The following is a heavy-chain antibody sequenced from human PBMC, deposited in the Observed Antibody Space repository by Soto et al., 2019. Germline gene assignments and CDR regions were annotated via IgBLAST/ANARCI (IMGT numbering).Heavy chain of an antibody. CDR2: IIPIFGTA. V-gene: IGHV1-69*13. Sequence: SVKVSCKASGGTFSSYAISWVRQAPGQGLEWMGGIIPIFGTANYAQKFQGRVTITADESTSTAYMELSSLRSEDTAVYYCARELDSSSWYKYYYYGMDVWGQGTKVTVSS. CDR3: ARELDSSSWYKYYYYGMDV. CDR1: GGTFSSYA. D-gene: IGHD6-13*01. J-gene: IGHJ6*02.